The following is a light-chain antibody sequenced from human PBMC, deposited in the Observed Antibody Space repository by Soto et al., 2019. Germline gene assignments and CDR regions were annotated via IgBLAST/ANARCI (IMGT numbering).Light chain of an antibody. CDR1: QSVSSSY. Sequence: IVLTQAPCTLSLSPGERATLSCRASQSVSSSYLAWYQQQPGQAPRLLIYGASSRATGIPDRFSGSGSGTDFTLTISRLEPEDFAVYYCQQYGSSSWTFGQ. V-gene: IGKV3-20*01. J-gene: IGKJ1*01. CDR3: QQYGSSSWT. CDR2: GAS.